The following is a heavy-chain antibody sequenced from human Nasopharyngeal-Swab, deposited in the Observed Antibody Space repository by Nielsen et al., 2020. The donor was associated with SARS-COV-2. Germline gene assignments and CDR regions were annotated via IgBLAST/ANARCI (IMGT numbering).Heavy chain of an antibody. D-gene: IGHD2-2*01. J-gene: IGHJ5*02. CDR2: IYYSGST. CDR3: ARAHIVVVPAHNWFDP. Sequence: PGKGLEWIGYIYYSGSTYYNPSLKSRVTISVDTSKNQFSLKLSSVTAADTAVYYCARAHIVVVPAHNWFDPWGQGTLVTVSS. V-gene: IGHV4-59*13.